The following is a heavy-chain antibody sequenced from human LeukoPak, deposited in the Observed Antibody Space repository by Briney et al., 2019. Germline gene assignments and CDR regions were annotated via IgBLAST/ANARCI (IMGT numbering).Heavy chain of an antibody. CDR2: IYYSKNT. D-gene: IGHD5-18*01. CDR1: GGTISSSSAY. Sequence: SETLSLTCTVSGGTISSSSAYWGWIRQPPGKGLEWIGSIYYSKNTYYNPSLKSRVTISADTSKNQFSLTLGSVSATDTAVYYRVSPRGFSYGYFDYWGQGTLVTVSS. J-gene: IGHJ4*02. V-gene: IGHV4-39*01. CDR3: VSPRGFSYGYFDY.